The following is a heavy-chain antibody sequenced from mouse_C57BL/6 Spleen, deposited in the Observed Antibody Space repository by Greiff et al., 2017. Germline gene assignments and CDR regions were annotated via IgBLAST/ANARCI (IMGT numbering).Heavy chain of an antibody. CDR3: TGRWLLRGYAMDY. CDR1: GFTFSDAW. Sequence: EVQLVESGGGLVQPGGSMKLSCAASGFTFSDAWMDWVRQSPEKGLEWVAEIRNKANNHATYYAESVKGRFTISRDDSKSSVYLQMNSLRAEDTGIYYCTGRWLLRGYAMDYWGQGTSVTVSS. J-gene: IGHJ4*01. V-gene: IGHV6-6*01. CDR2: IRNKANNHAT. D-gene: IGHD2-3*01.